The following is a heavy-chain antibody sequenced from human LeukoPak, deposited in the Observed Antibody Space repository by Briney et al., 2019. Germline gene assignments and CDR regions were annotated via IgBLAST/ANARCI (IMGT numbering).Heavy chain of an antibody. Sequence: PGGSLRLSCAASGFTFSSYAMHWVRQAPGKGLEWVAVISYDGSNKYYADSVKGRFTISRDNSKNTLYLQMNSLRAEDTAVYYCARSRSYSSGWYAHEYFDYWGQGTLVTVSS. D-gene: IGHD6-19*01. CDR2: ISYDGSNK. J-gene: IGHJ4*02. CDR1: GFTFSSYA. V-gene: IGHV3-30-3*01. CDR3: ARSRSYSSGWYAHEYFDY.